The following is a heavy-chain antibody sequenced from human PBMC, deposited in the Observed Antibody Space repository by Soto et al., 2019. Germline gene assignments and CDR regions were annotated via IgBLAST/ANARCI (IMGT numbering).Heavy chain of an antibody. Sequence: PGGSLRLSCAASGFTFSDYYIHWIRRAPGKGLEWISYISGNGEIIQYAASARGRFTISRDNAENSVYLEMDSLRAEDTALYYCARDVDADFRTDFDNWGQGTLVTVSS. CDR1: GFTFSDYY. CDR3: ARDVDADFRTDFDN. V-gene: IGHV3-11*01. J-gene: IGHJ4*02. CDR2: ISGNGEII. D-gene: IGHD4-17*01.